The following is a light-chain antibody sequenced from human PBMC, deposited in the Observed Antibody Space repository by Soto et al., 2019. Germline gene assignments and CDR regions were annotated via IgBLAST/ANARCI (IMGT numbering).Light chain of an antibody. V-gene: IGKV3-20*01. J-gene: IGKJ5*01. Sequence: EIVLKQSPGTLSLSPGEGATLSCRASQSVSSSYIAWYQQRLGQTPRLLIYGASTRATGIPDRFSGSWSGTQFALTISRLERGDFAVYYFQHFGGTTFTFGQGPRLEIK. CDR3: QHFGGTTFT. CDR1: QSVSSSY. CDR2: GAS.